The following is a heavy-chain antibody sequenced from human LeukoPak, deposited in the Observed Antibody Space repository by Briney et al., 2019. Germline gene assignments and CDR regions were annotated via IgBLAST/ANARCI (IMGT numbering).Heavy chain of an antibody. CDR3: ARALTETSFYYMDV. V-gene: IGHV1-2*02. D-gene: IGHD1-7*01. CDR2: INPNSGGT. Sequence: ASVKVSCKASGYTFIGYYIHWVRQAPGLGLEWMGWINPNSGGTSSAQKFQGRLTMTRGTSTSTAYMEVTTLRSDDTAVYYCARALTETSFYYMDVWGKGTTVTVSS. J-gene: IGHJ6*03. CDR1: GYTFIGYY.